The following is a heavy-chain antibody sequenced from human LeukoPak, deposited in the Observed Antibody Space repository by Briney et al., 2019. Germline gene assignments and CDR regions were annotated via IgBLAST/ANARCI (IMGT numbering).Heavy chain of an antibody. CDR1: GFTSSGYA. CDR2: IGAGGGPT. V-gene: IGHV3-23*01. D-gene: IGHD7-27*01. CDR3: AKSVNWGDFDY. Sequence: PGGSLRLSCAVSGFTSSGYAMSWVRQAPGKGLEWVSVIGAGGGPTYYADSVKGRFTISTDNSKNTLYLQMNGLRADDTAVYSCAKSVNWGDFDYWGQRTLVTVSS. J-gene: IGHJ4*02.